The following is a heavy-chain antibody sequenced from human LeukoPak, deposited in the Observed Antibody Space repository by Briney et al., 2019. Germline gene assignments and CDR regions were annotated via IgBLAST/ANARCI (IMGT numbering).Heavy chain of an antibody. CDR1: GFTFSSYE. J-gene: IGHJ6*02. D-gene: IGHD2-2*01. V-gene: IGHV3-48*03. CDR3: ARDGYQLLSSVGHYYYYGMDV. CDR2: ISRCGRTI. Sequence: GGSLRLSCAASGFTFSSYEMNWVRQAPGKGRDWVSYISRCGRTIYYADSVKGRFTISRDNAKNSLYLQMNSLRAEDTAVYYCARDGYQLLSSVGHYYYYGMDVWGQGTTVTVSS.